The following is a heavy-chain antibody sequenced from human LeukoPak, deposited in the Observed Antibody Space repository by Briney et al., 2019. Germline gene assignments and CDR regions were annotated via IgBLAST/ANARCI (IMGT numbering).Heavy chain of an antibody. CDR2: ISAYNGST. CDR1: GYTFTSYG. CDR3: ALTRYYGSGSLSLGWFDP. J-gene: IGHJ5*02. V-gene: IGHV1-18*01. Sequence: ASVKVSCKASGYTFTSYGISWVRQAPGQGLEWMGWISAYNGSTNYAQKLQGRVTMTTDTSTSTAYMELRSLRSDDTAVYYCALTRYYGSGSLSLGWFDPWGQGTLVTVSS. D-gene: IGHD3-10*01.